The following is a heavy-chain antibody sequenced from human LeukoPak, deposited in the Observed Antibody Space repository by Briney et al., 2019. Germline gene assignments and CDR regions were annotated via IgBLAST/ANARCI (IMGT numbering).Heavy chain of an antibody. J-gene: IGHJ3*01. CDR2: VSGSGGST. CDR1: GFTFSRYA. V-gene: IGHV3-23*01. CDR3: AKRKIRGGNHDAFDL. Sequence: PGGSLRLSCAASGFTFSRYAMSWVRQAPGKGLEWVSAVSGSGGSTYYADSVKGLFTISRDNSKNTLYLQMNSLRAEDTAVYYCAKRKIRGGNHDAFDLWGQGTMVTVSS. D-gene: IGHD3-10*01.